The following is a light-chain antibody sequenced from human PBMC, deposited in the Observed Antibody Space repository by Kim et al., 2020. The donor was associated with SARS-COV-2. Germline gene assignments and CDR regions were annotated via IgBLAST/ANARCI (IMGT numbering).Light chain of an antibody. Sequence: EIVMTQSPATLSVSPGERATLSCRASQSVSSNLAWYQQKPGQAPRRLIYGASTRATGIPATFSGSGSGTEFTLTISSLQSEDFAVYYCQQYNNWPPWTFGPGTKVDI. V-gene: IGKV3-15*01. J-gene: IGKJ1*01. CDR3: QQYNNWPPWT. CDR2: GAS. CDR1: QSVSSN.